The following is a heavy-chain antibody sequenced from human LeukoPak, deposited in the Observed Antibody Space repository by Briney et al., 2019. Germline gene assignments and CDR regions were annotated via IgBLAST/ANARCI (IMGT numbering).Heavy chain of an antibody. J-gene: IGHJ4*02. CDR2: ISSSSTYI. CDR3: ARFPQKDNPPIFGEITEDY. CDR1: GFTFSTYS. Sequence: GGSLRLSCAASGFTFSTYSMNWVRQAPGKGLEWVSSISSSSTYIYYADSVKGRFTISRDDAKNSLYLQMNSLRAEDTAVYYCARFPQKDNPPIFGEITEDYWGQGTLVTVSS. D-gene: IGHD3-3*01. V-gene: IGHV3-21*01.